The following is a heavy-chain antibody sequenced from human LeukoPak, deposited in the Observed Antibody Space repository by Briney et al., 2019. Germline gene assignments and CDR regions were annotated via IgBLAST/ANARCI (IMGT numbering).Heavy chain of an antibody. Sequence: GRSLRLSCAASGFTFDDYAMHWVRQTPGKGLEWVSGISWNSGHIGYADSVKGRFTISRDNAKNSLYLQMNSLRAEDTAVYYCARAPPSFDPWGQGTLVTVSS. CDR2: ISWNSGHI. CDR3: ARAPPSFDP. CDR1: GFTFDDYA. J-gene: IGHJ5*02. V-gene: IGHV3-9*01.